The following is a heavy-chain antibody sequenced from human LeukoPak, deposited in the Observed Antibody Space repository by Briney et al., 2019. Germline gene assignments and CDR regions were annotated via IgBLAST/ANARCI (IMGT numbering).Heavy chain of an antibody. CDR3: AKGLITMVRGAMDY. CDR1: GFTFSSYG. D-gene: IGHD3-10*01. V-gene: IGHV3-30*02. J-gene: IGHJ4*02. Sequence: PGGSPRLSCAASGFTFSSYGMHWVRQAPGKGPEWVAFIRYDGSNKYYADSVKGRFTISRDNSKNTLYLQMNSLRAEDTAVYYCAKGLITMVRGAMDYWGQGTLVTVSP. CDR2: IRYDGSNK.